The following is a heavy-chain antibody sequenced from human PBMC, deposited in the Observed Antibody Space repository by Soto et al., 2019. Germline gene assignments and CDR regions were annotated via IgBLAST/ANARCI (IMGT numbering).Heavy chain of an antibody. J-gene: IGHJ3*02. CDR2: IYYSGST. CDR3: ARDGDYTAFDI. Sequence: SETLSLTCTVSGGSVSSGSYYWSWIRQPPGKGLEWIGYIYYSGSTNYNPSLKSRVTISVDTSKNQFSLKLSSVTAADTAVYYCARDGDYTAFDIWGQRTMVTVSS. D-gene: IGHD2-2*02. CDR1: GGSVSSGSYY. V-gene: IGHV4-61*01.